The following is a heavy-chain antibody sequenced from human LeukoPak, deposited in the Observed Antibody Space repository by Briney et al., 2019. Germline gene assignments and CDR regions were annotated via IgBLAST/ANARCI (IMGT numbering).Heavy chain of an antibody. Sequence: PGGSLRLSCAASGFTFSSYSMSWVRQAPGKGLEWVSILYSAGTTYYADSVKGRFTISRDNSRNILYLQMSSLRAEDTAIYYCARTPSGSGNFFDYWGQGAPVTVSS. D-gene: IGHD3-10*01. CDR2: LYSAGTT. CDR1: GFTFSSYS. CDR3: ARTPSGSGNFFDY. V-gene: IGHV3-66*01. J-gene: IGHJ4*02.